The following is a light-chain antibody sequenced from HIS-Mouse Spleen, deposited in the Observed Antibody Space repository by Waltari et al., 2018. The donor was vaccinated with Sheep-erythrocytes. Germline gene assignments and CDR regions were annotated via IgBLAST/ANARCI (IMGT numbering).Light chain of an antibody. J-gene: IGLJ1*01. CDR3: CSYAGSYNHV. CDR1: SSDVGGYNH. Sequence: QSALTQPRSVSGSPGQSVTISCTGTSSDVGGYNHVPWYQPHPGKAPKPMIYDVSKRPSGVPDRFSGSKSGNTASLTISGLQAEDEADYYCCSYAGSYNHVFATGTKVTVL. V-gene: IGLV2-11*01. CDR2: DVS.